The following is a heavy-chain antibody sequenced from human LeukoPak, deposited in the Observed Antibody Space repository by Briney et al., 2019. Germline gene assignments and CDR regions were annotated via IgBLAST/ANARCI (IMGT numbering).Heavy chain of an antibody. CDR1: GFTFSSYA. D-gene: IGHD3-16*01. V-gene: IGHV3-30*04. Sequence: PGGSLRLSCAASGFTFSSYAMHWVRQAPGKGLEWVAVISYDGSNKYYADSVKGRFTISRDNSKNTLYLQMNSLRAEDTAVYYRARVVWGAPLYYYYGMDVWGKGTTVTVSS. CDR3: ARVVWGAPLYYYYGMDV. CDR2: ISYDGSNK. J-gene: IGHJ6*04.